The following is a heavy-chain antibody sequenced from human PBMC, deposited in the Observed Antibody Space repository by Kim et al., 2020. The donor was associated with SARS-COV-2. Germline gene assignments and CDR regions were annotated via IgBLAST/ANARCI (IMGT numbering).Heavy chain of an antibody. CDR2: IWYDGSNK. V-gene: IGHV3-33*06. J-gene: IGHJ6*02. CDR3: AKERQGVSEIVPAAKNYYYGMDV. Sequence: GGSLRLSCAASGFTFSSYGMHWVRQAPGKGLEWVAVIWYDGSNKYYADSVKGRFTISRDNSKNTLYLQMNSLRAEDTAVYYCAKERQGVSEIVPAAKNYYYGMDVLGQGTTVTVSS. D-gene: IGHD2-2*01. CDR1: GFTFSSYG.